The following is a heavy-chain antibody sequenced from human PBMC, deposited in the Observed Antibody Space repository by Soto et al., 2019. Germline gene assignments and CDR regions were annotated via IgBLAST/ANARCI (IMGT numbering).Heavy chain of an antibody. D-gene: IGHD5-12*01. J-gene: IGHJ4*02. CDR3: ARGLVATTFDY. CDR1: GGSISTGGYY. V-gene: IGHV4-31*03. CDR2: IYYSVGT. Sequence: QVQLQESGPGLVKPSQTLSLTCTVSGGSISTGGYYWSWIRQHPGKGLEWIGYIYYSVGTYYTPSLKSRVTISVDTSKNQFSLKLTSVTAADTAVYYCARGLVATTFDYWSQGTLVTVSS.